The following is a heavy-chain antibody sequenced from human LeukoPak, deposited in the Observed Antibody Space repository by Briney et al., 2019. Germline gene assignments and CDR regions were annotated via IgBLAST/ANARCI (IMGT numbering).Heavy chain of an antibody. Sequence: GGSLRLSCAASGFTFSSYAMSWVRQAPGKGLEWVSAISGSGGSTYYADSVKGRFTISRDNSKNTLYLRMNSLRAEDTAVYYCAKGVAAAGTYYMDVWGKGTTVTVSS. CDR3: AKGVAAAGTYYMDV. D-gene: IGHD6-13*01. CDR1: GFTFSSYA. CDR2: ISGSGGST. J-gene: IGHJ6*03. V-gene: IGHV3-23*01.